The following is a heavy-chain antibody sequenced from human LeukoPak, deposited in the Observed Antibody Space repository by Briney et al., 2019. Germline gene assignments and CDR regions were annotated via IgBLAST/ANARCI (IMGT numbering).Heavy chain of an antibody. D-gene: IGHD3-9*01. CDR3: ARGNYDILTGYYPIDY. Sequence: GGSLRLSCAASGFTFSSYGMHWVRQAPGKGLEWVAVISYDGSNKYYADSVKGRFTISRDNSKNTLYLQMNSLRAEDTAVYYCARGNYDILTGYYPIDYWGQRTLVTVSS. CDR1: GFTFSSYG. CDR2: ISYDGSNK. V-gene: IGHV3-30*03. J-gene: IGHJ4*02.